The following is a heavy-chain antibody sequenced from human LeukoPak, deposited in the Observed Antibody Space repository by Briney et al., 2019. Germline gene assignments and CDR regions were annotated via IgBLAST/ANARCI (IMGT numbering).Heavy chain of an antibody. CDR3: ARDKAAYYMDV. CDR2: IWYDGSNK. CDR1: GFTFSSYG. V-gene: IGHV3-33*01. Sequence: GGSLRLSCAASGFTFSSYGMHWVRQAPGKGLEWVAVIWYDGSNKYYADSVKGRLTISRDNSKNTLYLQMNSLRAEDTAVYYCARDKAAYYMDVWGKGTTVTVSS. J-gene: IGHJ6*03.